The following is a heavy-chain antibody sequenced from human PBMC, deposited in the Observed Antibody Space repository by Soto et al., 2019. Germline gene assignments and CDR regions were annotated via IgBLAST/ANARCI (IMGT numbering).Heavy chain of an antibody. D-gene: IGHD6-13*01. CDR2: IYYSGST. V-gene: IGHV4-31*03. CDR3: ARDRSSSWADGSYYYYGMDV. CDR1: GGSISSGGYY. J-gene: IGHJ6*02. Sequence: SETLSLTCTVSGGSISSGGYYWSWIRQHPGKGLEWIGYIYYSGSTYYNPSLKSRVTISVDTSKNQFSLKLSSVTAADTAVYYCARDRSSSWADGSYYYYGMDVWGQGTTVTVSS.